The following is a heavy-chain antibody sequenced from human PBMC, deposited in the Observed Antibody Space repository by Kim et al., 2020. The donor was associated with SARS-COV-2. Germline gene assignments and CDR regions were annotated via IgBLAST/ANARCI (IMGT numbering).Heavy chain of an antibody. CDR2: INQDGSQT. V-gene: IGHV3-7*01. CDR1: GFTFTTYW. CDR3: ASPLPYSRSSGAFEI. D-gene: IGHD6-6*01. J-gene: IGHJ3*02. Sequence: GGSLRLSCVASGFTFTTYWMTWVRQAPGKGLEWVANINQDGSQTNYVDSVKGRFTISRDDAKNSLYLQMDSLRAEDTAIYYCASPLPYSRSSGAFEIWGKGTVVTVSS.